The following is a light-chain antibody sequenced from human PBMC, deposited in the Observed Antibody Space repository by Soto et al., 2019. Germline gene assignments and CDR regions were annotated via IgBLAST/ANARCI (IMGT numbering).Light chain of an antibody. CDR1: NSNIGSNT. Sequence: QSVLTQPPSASGTPGQRVTISCSGSNSNIGSNTVNWYQQLPGTAPKLLIYSNDQRPSGVPDRFSGSKSGISASLAISGLQSEDEADYYCAAWDDSLNGPLFGGGTKLT. CDR2: SND. CDR3: AAWDDSLNGPL. V-gene: IGLV1-44*01. J-gene: IGLJ2*01.